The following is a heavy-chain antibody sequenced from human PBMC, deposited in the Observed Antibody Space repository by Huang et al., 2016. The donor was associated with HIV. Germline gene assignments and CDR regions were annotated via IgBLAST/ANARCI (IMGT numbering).Heavy chain of an antibody. J-gene: IGHJ1*01. CDR3: ARDLTTLRSH. Sequence: QVQLAQSGAELRRPGASVKISCKASGYTFTEFYIHWVRQAPGQGLEWMGLINPNGGSTTYAQSLEGRVTMTRETSTTTGYMELTSLRSADTAVYYCARDLTTLRSHWGQGTLVTVSS. CDR2: INPNGGST. CDR1: GYTFTEFY. D-gene: IGHD4-17*01. V-gene: IGHV1-46*01.